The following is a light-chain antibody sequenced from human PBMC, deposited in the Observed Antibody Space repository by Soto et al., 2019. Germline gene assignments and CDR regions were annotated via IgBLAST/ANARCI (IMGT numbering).Light chain of an antibody. Sequence: DIQMTQSPSSLSASVGDRITITCRASQDISNYLAWYQQKPGKVPKLLIYAASTLQSGVPSRFSGSGSGTDFTLTISSLQPEDVATYYCQKYNSAPLLAFGGGTKVEIK. CDR2: AAS. CDR1: QDISNY. V-gene: IGKV1-27*01. J-gene: IGKJ4*01. CDR3: QKYNSAPLLA.